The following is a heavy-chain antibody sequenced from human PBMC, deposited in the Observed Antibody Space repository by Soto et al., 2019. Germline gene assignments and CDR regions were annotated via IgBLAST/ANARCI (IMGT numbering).Heavy chain of an antibody. CDR3: ARAGYYDDSSGYRNFRGFDP. CDR2: IPYDGSNK. CDR1: GLTLRSYA. V-gene: IGHV3-30-3*01. D-gene: IGHD3-22*01. Sequence: PGGSLRLPRAASGLTLRSYAMHRVRQAPGEGLERVAVIPYDGSNKYCADSVKRRFTICRVKSKNTSYLKMNSLRAEDTAVYYWARAGYYDDSSGYRNFRGFDPWGQGTLVTVSS. J-gene: IGHJ5*02.